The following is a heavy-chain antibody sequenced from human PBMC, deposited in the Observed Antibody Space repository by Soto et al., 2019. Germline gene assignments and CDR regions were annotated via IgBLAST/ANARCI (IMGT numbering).Heavy chain of an antibody. CDR1: GDTFSNHT. J-gene: IGHJ6*03. CDR2: IIPMLGVA. D-gene: IGHD4-17*01. CDR3: GRVAEMGTVTKGYYYYMDV. V-gene: IGHV1-69*04. Sequence: QVQLVQSGAEVKKPGSSVKVSCKASGDTFSNHTISWVRQAPGQGLEWMGRIIPMLGVANYAQKFQGRVTITADKSTSTAYMELSSLRSADTAVYYWGRVAEMGTVTKGYYYYMDVWGKGTTVTVSS.